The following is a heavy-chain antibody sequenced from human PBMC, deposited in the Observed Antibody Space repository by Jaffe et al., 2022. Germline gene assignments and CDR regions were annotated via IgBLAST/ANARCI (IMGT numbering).Heavy chain of an antibody. CDR2: ISSSSSTI. Sequence: EVQLVESGGGLVQPGGSLRLSCAASGFTFSSYSMNWVRQAPGKGLEWVSYISSSSSTIYYADSVKGRFTISRDNAKNSLYLQMNSLRAEDTAVYYCARVYSSGWYSWFDPWGQGTLVTVSS. J-gene: IGHJ5*02. V-gene: IGHV3-48*01. D-gene: IGHD6-19*01. CDR1: GFTFSSYS. CDR3: ARVYSSGWYSWFDP.